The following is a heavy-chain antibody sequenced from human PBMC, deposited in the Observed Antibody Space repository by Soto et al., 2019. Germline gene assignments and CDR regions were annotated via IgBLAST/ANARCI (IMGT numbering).Heavy chain of an antibody. CDR1: ADTFSSYA. V-gene: IGHV1-69*01. CDR2: ITPIFGKA. J-gene: IGHJ1*01. Sequence: SVKVSCKRAADTFSSYAISWVRQDPGQGLEWVGGITPIFGKANYAQKFQGRVTITADESTSTAYMELSSLRSEDTALYFCARGWGSDSTTYYYAYWGQGNAVTVSA. CDR3: ARGWGSDSTTYYYAY. D-gene: IGHD3-22*01.